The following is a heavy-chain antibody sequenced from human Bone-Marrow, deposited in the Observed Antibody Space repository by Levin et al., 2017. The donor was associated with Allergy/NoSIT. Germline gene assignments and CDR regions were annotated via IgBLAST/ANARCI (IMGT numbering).Heavy chain of an antibody. CDR3: AASGGHTYGGIDY. CDR1: GFNLDDYV. J-gene: IGHJ4*02. Sequence: SLKISCSASGFNLDDYVMYWVRQAPGKGLEWVSSISWNSGGMAYADSVKGRFTISRDNAKNSLFLQMNSLRAEDTALYYCAASGGHTYGGIDYWGQGTLVTVSS. CDR2: ISWNSGGM. D-gene: IGHD5-18*01. V-gene: IGHV3-9*01.